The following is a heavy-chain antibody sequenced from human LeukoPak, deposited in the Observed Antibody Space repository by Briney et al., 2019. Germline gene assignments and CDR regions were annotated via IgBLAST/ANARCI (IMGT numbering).Heavy chain of an antibody. CDR1: GFTFSSYW. CDR3: ARGAAGVRGVIIKRPHAVGDYGMDV. Sequence: PGGSLRLSCAASGFTFSSYWMSWVRQAPGKGLEWVANIKQDGSEKYYVGSVKGRFTISRDNAQNSLYLQMNSLRAEDTAVYYCARGAAGVRGVIIKRPHAVGDYGMDVWGQGTTVTVSS. D-gene: IGHD3-10*01. J-gene: IGHJ6*02. CDR2: IKQDGSEK. V-gene: IGHV3-7*01.